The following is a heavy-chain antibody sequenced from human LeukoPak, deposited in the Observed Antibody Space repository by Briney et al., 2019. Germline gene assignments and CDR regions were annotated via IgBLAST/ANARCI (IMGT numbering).Heavy chain of an antibody. D-gene: IGHD4-23*01. J-gene: IGHJ6*02. CDR2: IYSGGST. CDR3: ARDRYGGYYYYGMDV. Sequence: GGSLRLSCAASGFTVSSNYMSWVRQAPGKGLEWVSVIYSGGSTYYADSVKGRFTISRDNAKNSLYLQMNSLRAEDTAVYYCARDRYGGYYYYGMDVWGQGTTVTVSS. CDR1: GFTVSSNY. V-gene: IGHV3-53*01.